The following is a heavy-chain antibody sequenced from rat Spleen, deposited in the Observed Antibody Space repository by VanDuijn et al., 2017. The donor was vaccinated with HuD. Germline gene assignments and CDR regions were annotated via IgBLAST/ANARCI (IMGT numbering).Heavy chain of an antibody. CDR1: GFTFTNYG. D-gene: IGHD1-9*01. J-gene: IGHJ2*01. V-gene: IGHV5-29*01. CDR2: ISYDGITT. Sequence: EVQLVESGGGLVQPGRSLKLSCAASGFTFTNYGMAWVRQAPTKGLEWVAAISYDGITTYYRDSVKGRFTISRDNAKSTLSLQVDSLRSEDTATYYCARRHYGYTDYFDYWGQGVMVTVSS. CDR3: ARRHYGYTDYFDY.